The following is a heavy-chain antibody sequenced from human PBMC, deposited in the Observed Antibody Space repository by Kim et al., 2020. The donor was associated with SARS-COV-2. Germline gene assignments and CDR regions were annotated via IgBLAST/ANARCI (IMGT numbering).Heavy chain of an antibody. CDR1: GGSLRDYY. Sequence: SETLSLTCAVYGGSLRDYYWSWIRQPPGKGLEWIGEINHSGSTNYNPSLKSRVTISVDTSKNQFSLKLSSVTAADTAVYYCARRGYSLEFDPWGQGTLVT. CDR2: INHSGST. CDR3: ARRGYSLEFDP. V-gene: IGHV4-34*01. J-gene: IGHJ5*02. D-gene: IGHD5-18*01.